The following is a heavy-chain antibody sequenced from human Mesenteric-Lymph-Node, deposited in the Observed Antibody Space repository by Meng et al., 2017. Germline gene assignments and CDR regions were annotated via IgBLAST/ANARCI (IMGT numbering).Heavy chain of an antibody. D-gene: IGHD5-18*01. CDR3: ARDFRGGYRYGAYLSGTNDAFDI. CDR2: INAGNGNT. J-gene: IGHJ3*02. Sequence: ASVKVSCKASGYTFTSYAMHWVRQAPGQRLEWMGWINAGNGNTKYSQKFQGRVTITRDTSASTAYMALSRVRSEGTAVYYCARDFRGGYRYGAYLSGTNDAFDIWGQGTMVTVSS. V-gene: IGHV1-3*01. CDR1: GYTFTSYA.